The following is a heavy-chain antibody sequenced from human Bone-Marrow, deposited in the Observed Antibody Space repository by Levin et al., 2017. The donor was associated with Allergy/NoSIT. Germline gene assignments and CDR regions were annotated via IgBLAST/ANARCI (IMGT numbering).Heavy chain of an antibody. Sequence: WASVKVSCKVSGHNLTDISMHWVRQAAGKGLEWMGGFDPGESKIIYAQKFQGRVTMTDDTSTDSYYMEMSSLRSDDTAVYYCATIGALGELSYYFYGLDVWGQGTTVTVSS. CDR2: FDPGESKI. J-gene: IGHJ6*02. CDR3: ATIGALGELSYYFYGLDV. CDR1: GHNLTDIS. D-gene: IGHD3-16*02. V-gene: IGHV1-24*01.